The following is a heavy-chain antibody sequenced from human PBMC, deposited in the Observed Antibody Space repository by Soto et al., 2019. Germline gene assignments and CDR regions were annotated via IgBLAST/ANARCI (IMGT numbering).Heavy chain of an antibody. D-gene: IGHD2-15*01. CDR1: GGTFSSYT. J-gene: IGHJ5*02. CDR3: ARDWRSSLVAGPPGWFDP. Sequence: ASVKVSCKASGGTFSSYTISWVRQAPGQGLEWMGRIIPILGIANYAQKFQGRVTITADKSTSTAYMELSSLRSEDTAVYYCARDWRSSLVAGPPGWFDPWGQGTLVTVSS. V-gene: IGHV1-69*04. CDR2: IIPILGIA.